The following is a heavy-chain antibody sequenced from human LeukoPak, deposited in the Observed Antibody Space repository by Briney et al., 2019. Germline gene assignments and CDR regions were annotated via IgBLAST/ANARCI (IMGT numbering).Heavy chain of an antibody. CDR3: ARDGEYGTGSYCRGCFDY. CDR2: IHPRSGET. CDR1: GYSFTAFY. V-gene: IGHV1-2*02. Sequence: ASVKVSCKASGYSFTAFYIHWVRQAPGQGLEWMGWIHPRSGETNYAYKFRGRVTMTRDTSISTTYMDLGSLGSDDTAVYCCARDGEYGTGSYCRGCFDYWGQGTLVTVSS. D-gene: IGHD3-10*01. J-gene: IGHJ4*02.